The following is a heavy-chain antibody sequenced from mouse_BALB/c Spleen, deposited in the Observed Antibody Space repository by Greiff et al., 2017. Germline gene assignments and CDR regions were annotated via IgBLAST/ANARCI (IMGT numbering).Heavy chain of an antibody. J-gene: IGHJ3*01. CDR2: INPDSSTI. Sequence: EVQREESGGGLVKPGGSLKLSCEASGFDFSSYWMSWVRQAPGKGLEWIGEINPDSSTINYTQYLKDKFIMSRDNAKNTLYLQMSTVRSEDTALYSCARHGYYCGFAYWGQGTLVTVSA. CDR3: ARHGYYCGFAY. CDR1: GFDFSSYW. D-gene: IGHD2-3*01. V-gene: IGHV4-1*02.